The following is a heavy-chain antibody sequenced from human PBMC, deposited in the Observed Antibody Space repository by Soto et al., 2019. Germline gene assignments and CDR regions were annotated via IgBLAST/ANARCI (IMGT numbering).Heavy chain of an antibody. V-gene: IGHV1-18*01. Sequence: QVQLVQSGAEVKKPGASVKVSCKASGYTFTSYGISWVRQAPGQGLEWMGWISDYKGNTNYAQKLQGRVTMTTDPSTSTAYMELRSLRSDDTAVYYCARGQSSIAAPTDWFDPWGQGTLVTVSS. CDR1: GYTFTSYG. CDR2: ISDYKGNT. CDR3: ARGQSSIAAPTDWFDP. J-gene: IGHJ5*02. D-gene: IGHD6-6*01.